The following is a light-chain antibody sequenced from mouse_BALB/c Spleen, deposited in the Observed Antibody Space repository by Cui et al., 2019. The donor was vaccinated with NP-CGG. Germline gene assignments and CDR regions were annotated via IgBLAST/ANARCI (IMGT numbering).Light chain of an antibody. CDR2: GTN. Sequence: QAVVTHESALTTSPGETVTLTCRSSTGAVTTNNYANWVQEKPDHLFTGLIGGTNNRAPGVPARFSGSLNGDKAALTITGAQTEDEAIYFCALWYSNHWVFGGGTKLTVL. CDR3: ALWYSNHWV. CDR1: TGAVTTNNY. V-gene: IGLV1*01. J-gene: IGLJ1*01.